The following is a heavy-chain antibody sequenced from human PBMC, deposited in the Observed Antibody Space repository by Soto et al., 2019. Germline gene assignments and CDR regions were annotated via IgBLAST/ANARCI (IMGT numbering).Heavy chain of an antibody. CDR3: ASPYCSSTSCWERYAFDI. V-gene: IGHV4-59*08. D-gene: IGHD2-2*01. CDR1: GGSISSYY. CDR2: IYYSGST. Sequence: QVQLQESGPGLVKPSETLSLTCTVSGGSISSYYWSWIRQPPGKGLEWIGYIYYSGSTNYNPSLKSRVTISVDTSKNQFSLKLSSVTAADTAVYYCASPYCSSTSCWERYAFDIWGQGTMVTVSS. J-gene: IGHJ3*02.